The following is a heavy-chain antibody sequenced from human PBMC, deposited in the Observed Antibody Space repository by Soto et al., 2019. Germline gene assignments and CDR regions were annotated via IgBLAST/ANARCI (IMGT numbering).Heavy chain of an antibody. J-gene: IGHJ4*02. V-gene: IGHV4-30-4*01. CDR1: GGSISSGDYY. CDR2: IYYSGST. CDR3: ARANSGYYDSSGLDY. D-gene: IGHD3-22*01. Sequence: SETLSLTCTVSGGSISSGDYYWSWIRQPPGKGLEWIGYIYYSGSTYYSPSLKSRVTISVDTSKNQFSLKLSSVTAADTAVYYCARANSGYYDSSGLDYWGQGTLVTVSS.